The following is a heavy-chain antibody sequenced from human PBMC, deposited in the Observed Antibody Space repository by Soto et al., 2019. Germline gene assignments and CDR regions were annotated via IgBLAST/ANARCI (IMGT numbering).Heavy chain of an antibody. D-gene: IGHD3-16*01. CDR2: IYYSGST. CDR1: GGSISSYY. V-gene: IGHV4-59*01. Sequence: SETLSLTCTVSGGSISSYYWSWIRQPPGKGLEWIGYIYYSGSTNYNPSLKSRVTISVDTSKNQFSLKLSSVTAADTAVYYCARVYYDSGYYLDYWGQGTLVTVSS. CDR3: ARVYYDSGYYLDY. J-gene: IGHJ4*02.